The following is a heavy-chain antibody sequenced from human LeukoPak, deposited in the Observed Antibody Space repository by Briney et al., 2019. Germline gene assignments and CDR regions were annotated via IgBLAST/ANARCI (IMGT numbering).Heavy chain of an antibody. Sequence: PSETLSLTCTVSGGSISSYYWSWVRQAPGKGLEWVSAISGSGGSTYYADSVQGRFTISRDNSKNTLYLQMNSLRAEDTAVYYCAKGNDLEDWGQGTLVTVSS. V-gene: IGHV3-23*01. J-gene: IGHJ4*02. CDR1: GGSISSYY. D-gene: IGHD3-16*01. CDR3: AKGNDLED. CDR2: ISGSGGST.